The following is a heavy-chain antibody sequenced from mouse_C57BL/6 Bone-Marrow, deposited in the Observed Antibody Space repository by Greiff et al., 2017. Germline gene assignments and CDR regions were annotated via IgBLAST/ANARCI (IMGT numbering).Heavy chain of an antibody. J-gene: IGHJ3*01. CDR2: IHPNSGST. Sequence: VQLQQPGAELVKPGASVKLSCKASGYTFTSYWMHWVKQRPGQGLEWIGMIHPNSGSTNYNEKFKSKATLTVDKSSSTAYMQLSSLTSEDSAVYYCARKGDGNYVGWFAYWGQGTPVTVSA. V-gene: IGHV1-64*01. CDR1: GYTFTSYW. D-gene: IGHD2-1*01. CDR3: ARKGDGNYVGWFAY.